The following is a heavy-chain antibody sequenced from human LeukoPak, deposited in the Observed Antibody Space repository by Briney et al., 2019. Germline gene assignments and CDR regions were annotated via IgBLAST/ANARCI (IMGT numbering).Heavy chain of an antibody. CDR3: ARETVVVPAAPWGYFDY. Sequence: SVRVSCKASGGTFSSYAISWVRQAPGQGLEWMGGIIPIFGTANYAQKFQGRVTITADESTSTAYMELSSLRSEDTAVYYCARETVVVPAAPWGYFDYWGQGTLVTVSS. D-gene: IGHD2-2*01. CDR2: IIPIFGTA. J-gene: IGHJ4*02. V-gene: IGHV1-69*01. CDR1: GGTFSSYA.